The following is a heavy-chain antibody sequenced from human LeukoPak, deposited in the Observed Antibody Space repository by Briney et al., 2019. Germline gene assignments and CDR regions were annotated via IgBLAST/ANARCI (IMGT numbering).Heavy chain of an antibody. D-gene: IGHD3-10*01. CDR2: IIPIFGTA. J-gene: IGHJ4*02. Sequence: EASVKVSCKASGGTFSSYAISWVRQAPGQGLEWMGGIIPIFGTANYAQKFQGRVTMTNDTSTSTAYMELRSLRSDDTAVYYCARDSVGWFGELLRDYWGQGTLVTVSS. V-gene: IGHV1-69*05. CDR1: GGTFSSYA. CDR3: ARDSVGWFGELLRDY.